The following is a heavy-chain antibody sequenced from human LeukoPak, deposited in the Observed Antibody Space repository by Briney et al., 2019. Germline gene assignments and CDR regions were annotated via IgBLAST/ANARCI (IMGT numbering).Heavy chain of an antibody. V-gene: IGHV1-18*01. D-gene: IGHD6-19*01. CDR3: ARDLRYSSGWYYFDY. CDR1: GCTFTSYG. J-gene: IGHJ4*02. Sequence: ASVKVSCKASGCTFTSYGISWVRQAPGQGLEWMGWISAYNGNTNYAQKLQGRVTMTTDTSTSTAYMELRSLRSDDTAVYYCARDLRYSSGWYYFDYWGQGTLLTVSS. CDR2: ISAYNGNT.